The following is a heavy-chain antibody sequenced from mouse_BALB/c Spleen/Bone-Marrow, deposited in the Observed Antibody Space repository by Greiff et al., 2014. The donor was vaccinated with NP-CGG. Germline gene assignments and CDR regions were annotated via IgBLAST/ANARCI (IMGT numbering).Heavy chain of an antibody. J-gene: IGHJ2*01. Sequence: VQLQQPGAELVKPGASVKLSCTASGFNIKDTYMHWVKQRPEQGLEWIGRIDPANGNTKYDPKVQGKATITAETSSHTAYLQLISLTSEDTTVYYCARYYYASSYFDYWGPGTTLTVSS. D-gene: IGHD1-1*01. CDR2: IDPANGNT. CDR3: ARYYYASSYFDY. CDR1: GFNIKDTY. V-gene: IGHV14-3*02.